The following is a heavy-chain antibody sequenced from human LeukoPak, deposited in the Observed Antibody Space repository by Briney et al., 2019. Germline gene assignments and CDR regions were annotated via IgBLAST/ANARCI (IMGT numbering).Heavy chain of an antibody. CDR3: ARSSARDFDF. Sequence: GGSLRLSCAASGFTFSTYSMNWVRQAPGKGLEWVSKISSNSGTIYYADSVKDRFTISRDNAKNSLYLQMNSLRDEDTAVYYCARSSARDFDFWGQGTLVTVSS. J-gene: IGHJ4*02. CDR1: GFTFSTYS. CDR2: ISSNSGTI. V-gene: IGHV3-48*02.